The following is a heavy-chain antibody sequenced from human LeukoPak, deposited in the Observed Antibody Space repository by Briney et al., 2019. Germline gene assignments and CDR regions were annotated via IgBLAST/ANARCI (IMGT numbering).Heavy chain of an antibody. Sequence: GGSLRLSCAASGFTFSSYSMNWVRQAPGKGLEWVSSISSSSSYIYYADSVKGRFTISRDNAKNSLYLQMNSLRAEDTAVYYCARGRRYSSGFNWFDPWGQGTLVTVSS. D-gene: IGHD6-19*01. CDR2: ISSSSSYI. J-gene: IGHJ5*02. CDR1: GFTFSSYS. CDR3: ARGRRYSSGFNWFDP. V-gene: IGHV3-21*01.